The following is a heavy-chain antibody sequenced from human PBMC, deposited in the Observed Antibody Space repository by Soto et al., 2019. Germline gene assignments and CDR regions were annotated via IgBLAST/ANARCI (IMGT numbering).Heavy chain of an antibody. Sequence: SVKVSCKASGCTFSNYALSWVRQAPGQGLEWMGGVIRQFGTTNYAQKFKGRVSITADESTNTAYMELRSLTSEDTAVYYCASKGSTDVDWLFHFDFWGQGTPVTVSS. D-gene: IGHD3-9*01. CDR2: VIRQFGTT. CDR3: ASKGSTDVDWLFHFDF. J-gene: IGHJ4*02. V-gene: IGHV1-69*13. CDR1: GCTFSNYA.